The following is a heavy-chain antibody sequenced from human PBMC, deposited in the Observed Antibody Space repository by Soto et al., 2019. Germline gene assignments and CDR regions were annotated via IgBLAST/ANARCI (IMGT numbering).Heavy chain of an antibody. CDR2: IYYSGST. D-gene: IGHD3-3*01. CDR3: ARRLYDFRVDP. V-gene: IGHV4-39*01. J-gene: IGHJ5*02. Sequence: QLQLQESGPGLVKPSETLSLTCTVSGGSISSSSYYWGWIRQPPGKGLEWIGSIYYSGSTYYNPSLKSRVTISVDTSKNQLSLKLSSVTAADTAVYYCARRLYDFRVDPWGQGTLVTVSS. CDR1: GGSISSSSYY.